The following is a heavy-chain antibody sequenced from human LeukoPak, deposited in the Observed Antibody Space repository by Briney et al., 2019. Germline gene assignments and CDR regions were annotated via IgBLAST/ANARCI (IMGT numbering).Heavy chain of an antibody. V-gene: IGHV4-61*02. D-gene: IGHD2-2*02. CDR2: IYTSGST. J-gene: IGHJ4*02. Sequence: PSETLSLTCTVSGGSISSGSYYWSWIRQPAGKGLEWIRRIYTSGSTNYNPSLKSRVTISVDTSKNQFSLKLSSVTAADTAVYYCARSGYCSSTSCYNGDFDYWGQGTLVTVSS. CDR3: ARSGYCSSTSCYNGDFDY. CDR1: GGSISSGSYY.